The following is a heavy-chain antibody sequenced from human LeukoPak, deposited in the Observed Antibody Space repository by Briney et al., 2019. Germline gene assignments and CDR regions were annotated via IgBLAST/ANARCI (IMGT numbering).Heavy chain of an antibody. D-gene: IGHD7-27*01. Sequence: QPGGSLRLSCAASGFTVSNNYMSWVRQAPGKGLEWVSAISGSGGSTYYADSVKGRFTISRDNSKNTLYLQMNSLRAEDTAVYYCAKENWGADYYYYGMDVWGQGTTVTVSS. CDR2: ISGSGGST. J-gene: IGHJ6*02. CDR3: AKENWGADYYYYGMDV. CDR1: GFTVSNNY. V-gene: IGHV3-23*01.